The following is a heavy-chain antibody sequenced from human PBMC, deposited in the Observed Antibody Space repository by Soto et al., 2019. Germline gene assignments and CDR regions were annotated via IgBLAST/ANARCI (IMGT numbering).Heavy chain of an antibody. CDR2: IYHSGST. Sequence: SETLSLTCAVSGGSISSSNWWSWVRQPPGKGLEWIGEIYHSGSTNYNPSLKSRVTISVDKSKNQFSLKLSSVTAADTAVYYCARTMVGARAGYFDYWGRGTLVTVSS. J-gene: IGHJ4*02. D-gene: IGHD1-26*01. V-gene: IGHV4-4*02. CDR1: GGSISSSNW. CDR3: ARTMVGARAGYFDY.